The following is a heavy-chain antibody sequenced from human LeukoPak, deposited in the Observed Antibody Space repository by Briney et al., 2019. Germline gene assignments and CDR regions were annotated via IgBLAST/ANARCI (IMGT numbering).Heavy chain of an antibody. CDR3: ARVYSTIFGVVRNWFDP. V-gene: IGHV3-23*01. Sequence: GGSLRLSCAASGFTFRNYAMNWVRQAPGKGLEWVSTISGSGGSTYYADSVKGRFTISRDNAKNSLYLQMNSLRAEDTAVYYCARVYSTIFGVVRNWFDPWGQGTLVSVSS. CDR1: GFTFRNYA. J-gene: IGHJ5*02. D-gene: IGHD3-3*01. CDR2: ISGSGGST.